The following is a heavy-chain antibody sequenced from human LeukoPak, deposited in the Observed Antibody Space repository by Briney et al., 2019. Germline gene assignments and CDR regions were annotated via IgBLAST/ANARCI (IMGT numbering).Heavy chain of an antibody. Sequence: GASVKVSCKASGYTLTGYYMHWVRQAPRQGLEWMGWIKPNSGGTNYAQTFQGRVTMTRDTSISTAYMELSRLRSDDTAVYYCARRYYYDSSGYSHFDYWGQGTLVTVSS. D-gene: IGHD3-22*01. CDR1: GYTLTGYY. V-gene: IGHV1-2*02. J-gene: IGHJ4*02. CDR2: IKPNSGGT. CDR3: ARRYYYDSSGYSHFDY.